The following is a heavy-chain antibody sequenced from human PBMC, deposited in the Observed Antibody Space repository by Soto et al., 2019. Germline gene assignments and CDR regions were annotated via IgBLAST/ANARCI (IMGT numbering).Heavy chain of an antibody. Sequence: SETLSLTCTVSGGSISSYYWSWIRQPAGKGLEWIGRIYTSGSTNYNPSLKSRVTMSVDTSKNQFSLKLSSVTAADTAVYYCAREGIAVAGAWYYYGMDVWGQGTTVTVSS. CDR2: IYTSGST. J-gene: IGHJ6*02. D-gene: IGHD6-19*01. V-gene: IGHV4-4*07. CDR3: AREGIAVAGAWYYYGMDV. CDR1: GGSISSYY.